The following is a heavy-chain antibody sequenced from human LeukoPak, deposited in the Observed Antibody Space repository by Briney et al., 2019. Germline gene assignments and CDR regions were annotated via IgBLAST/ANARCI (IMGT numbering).Heavy chain of an antibody. Sequence: GASVKVSCKASGYTFTSYGISWVRQAPGQGLEWMGWISAYSGNTNYAQKLQGRVTMTTDTSTSTAYMELRSLRSDDTAVYYCARENYDSSGYYGFDYWGQGTLVTVSS. CDR1: GYTFTSYG. CDR3: ARENYDSSGYYGFDY. V-gene: IGHV1-18*01. J-gene: IGHJ4*02. D-gene: IGHD3-22*01. CDR2: ISAYSGNT.